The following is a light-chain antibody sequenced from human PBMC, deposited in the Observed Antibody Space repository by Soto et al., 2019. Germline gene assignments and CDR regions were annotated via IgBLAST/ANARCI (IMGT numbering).Light chain of an antibody. CDR1: RRGVGSYKL. J-gene: IGLJ1*01. CDR3: CSYAGFRTYV. CDR2: EAS. V-gene: IGLV2-23*01. Sequence: QSALTQPASVSGSPGQSITISCTGTRRGVGSYKLVSWYQHHPGKAPKLLIFEASKRPSGISDLFSGSKSDNTASLAISGLHAEDEADYYCCSYAGFRTYVFVTRTKVTVL.